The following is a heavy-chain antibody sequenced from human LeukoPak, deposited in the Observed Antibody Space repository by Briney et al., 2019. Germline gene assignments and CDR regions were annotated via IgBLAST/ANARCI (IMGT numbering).Heavy chain of an antibody. Sequence: GGSLGLSCAASGFTFSSYGMSWVRQAPGKGLEWVSAISGSGGSTYYADSVKGRFTISRDNSKNTLYLQMNSLRAEDTAVYYCAKGGIWFGESLGYYYYMDVWGKGTTVTISS. CDR2: ISGSGGST. J-gene: IGHJ6*03. D-gene: IGHD3-10*01. CDR1: GFTFSSYG. V-gene: IGHV3-23*01. CDR3: AKGGIWFGESLGYYYYMDV.